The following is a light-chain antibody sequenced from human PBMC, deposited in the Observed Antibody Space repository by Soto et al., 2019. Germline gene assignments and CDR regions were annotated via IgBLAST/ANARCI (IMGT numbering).Light chain of an antibody. CDR1: QNIETG. V-gene: IGKV1-5*01. CDR2: DVS. Sequence: IQMSQSPSTLAASVVXXXXXXXRASQNIETGLAWYQQKPGKAPNLLIYDVSTLESGVSSRFSGRGSGTEFTPTISSLQPDDFATYYCQHYFSYSGTFGPGTKVDIK. J-gene: IGKJ1*01. CDR3: QHYFSYSGT.